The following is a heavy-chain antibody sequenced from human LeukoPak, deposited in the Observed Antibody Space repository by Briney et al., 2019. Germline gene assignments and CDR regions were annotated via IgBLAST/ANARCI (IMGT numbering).Heavy chain of an antibody. CDR2: ISYDGSNK. Sequence: PGGPLRLSCAASGFTFSSYGMHWVRQAPGKGLEWVAVISYDGSNKYYADSVKGRFTISRDNSKNTLYLQMNSLRAEDTAVYYCAKDTATVATWYYFDYWGQGTLVTVSS. J-gene: IGHJ4*02. V-gene: IGHV3-30*18. D-gene: IGHD4-23*01. CDR1: GFTFSSYG. CDR3: AKDTATVATWYYFDY.